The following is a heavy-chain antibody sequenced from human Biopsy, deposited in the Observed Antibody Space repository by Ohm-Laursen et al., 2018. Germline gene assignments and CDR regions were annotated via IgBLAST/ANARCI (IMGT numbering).Heavy chain of an antibody. V-gene: IGHV4-61*01. CDR2: IYYSGST. CDR3: AGRPWPNAFDI. D-gene: IGHD5-12*01. CDR1: GGSGSSGRYY. Sequence: SDTLALTCTVSGGSGSSGRYYWSWIRQPPGKGLEWIGYIYYSGSTNYNPSLKSRVTISVDTSRNQFSLKLSSVTAADTAVYYCAGRPWPNAFDIWGQGTMVTVSS. J-gene: IGHJ3*02.